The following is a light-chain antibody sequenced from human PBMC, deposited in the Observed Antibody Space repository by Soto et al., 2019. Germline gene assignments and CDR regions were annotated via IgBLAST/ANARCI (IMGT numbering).Light chain of an antibody. CDR1: SSNIGTNT. V-gene: IGLV1-44*01. J-gene: IGLJ1*01. CDR3: EAWDGSLNGRV. Sequence: QTVLTQPPSASGTPGQRVTISCSGSSSNIGTNTVNWYQHLPGTAPKLLMYSNNQRPSGVPDRSSGSKSGTSASLAISGLQSEDEADYYCEAWDGSLNGRVFGTGTKVTVL. CDR2: SNN.